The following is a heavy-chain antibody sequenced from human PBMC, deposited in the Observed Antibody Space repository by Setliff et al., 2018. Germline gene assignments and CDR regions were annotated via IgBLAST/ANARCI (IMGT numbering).Heavy chain of an antibody. CDR3: ARMTGFQYIDV. CDR2: LYTSWST. J-gene: IGHJ6*03. V-gene: IGHV4-4*07. Sequence: PSETLSLTCTVSGGSISSHYWTWIRQPAGKGLEWIGRLYTSWSTIYNPSLKSRVTILLDTSKNQFSLTLTSVTAADTAVYYCARMTGFQYIDVWGKGTTVTVSS. CDR1: GGSISSHY. D-gene: IGHD3-3*01.